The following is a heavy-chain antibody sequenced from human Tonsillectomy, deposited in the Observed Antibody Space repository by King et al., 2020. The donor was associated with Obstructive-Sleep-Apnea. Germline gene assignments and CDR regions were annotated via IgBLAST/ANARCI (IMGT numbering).Heavy chain of an antibody. CDR1: GFTFSSYG. V-gene: IGHV3-30*04. CDR2: ISDDGSDK. D-gene: IGHD2-21*02. CDR3: ARDGELVVTAIRYFDY. J-gene: IGHJ4*02. Sequence: VQLVESGGGVVQPGRSLRLSCAASGFTFSSYGMHWVRQAPGKGLEWVAFISDDGSDKDYADSVKGRFTISRDNSKNTLYLQMNSLRAEDTAIYYCARDGELVVTAIRYFDYWGQGTLVTVSS.